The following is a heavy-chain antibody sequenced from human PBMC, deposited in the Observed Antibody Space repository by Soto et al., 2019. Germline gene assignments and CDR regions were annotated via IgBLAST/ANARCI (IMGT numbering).Heavy chain of an antibody. V-gene: IGHV3-30*18. CDR3: AKPRQITSLLLYYFDY. J-gene: IGHJ4*02. D-gene: IGHD2-15*01. Sequence: GAFLRLSCEDSGFTFSSYGMHRFRQAPGKGLEWVAVISYDGSNKYYADSVKGRFTISRDNSKNTLYLQMSSLRAEDTAVYYCAKPRQITSLLLYYFDYWGQGT. CDR2: ISYDGSNK. CDR1: GFTFSSYG.